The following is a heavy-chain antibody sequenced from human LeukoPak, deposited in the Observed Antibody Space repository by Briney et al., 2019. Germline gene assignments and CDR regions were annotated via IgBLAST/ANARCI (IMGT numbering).Heavy chain of an antibody. V-gene: IGHV3-21*01. CDR1: GFTFSSYS. CDR3: ARDLIAAAGISGVYYYYMDV. CDR2: ISSSSSYI. J-gene: IGHJ6*03. D-gene: IGHD6-13*01. Sequence: GGSVRLSCAASGFTFSSYSMNWVRQAPGKGLEWVSSISSSSSYIYYADSVKGRFTISRDNAKNSLYLQMNSLRAEDTAVYYCARDLIAAAGISGVYYYYMDVWGKGTTVTVSS.